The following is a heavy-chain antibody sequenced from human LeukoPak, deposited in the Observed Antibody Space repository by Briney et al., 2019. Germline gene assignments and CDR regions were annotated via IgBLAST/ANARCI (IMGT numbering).Heavy chain of an antibody. CDR1: GFTFSSYA. CDR2: ITGGATST. CDR3: ARADNGAFNY. Sequence: GGSLRLSCAASGFTFSSYAMTWVRLAPGKGLEWVSTITGGATSTYYADSVRGRFATSRDNSKDTLYVQMNSLRAEDTAIYYCARADNGAFNYWGQGTVVTVSS. V-gene: IGHV3-23*01. J-gene: IGHJ4*02. D-gene: IGHD1-26*01.